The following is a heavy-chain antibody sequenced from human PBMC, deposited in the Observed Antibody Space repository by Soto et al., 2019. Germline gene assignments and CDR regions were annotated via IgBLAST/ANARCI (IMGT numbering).Heavy chain of an antibody. D-gene: IGHD3-10*01. V-gene: IGHV3-23*01. Sequence: EVQLLESGGGLVQPGGSLRLSCAASGFTFSSYAMSWVRQAPGKGLEWVSAISGSGGSTYYADSVKGRFTISRDNSKNTLYLQINILRADDTAVYSCAKEGSIITMVRVVTSDYWGQGNLGTGSS. CDR3: AKEGSIITMVRVVTSDY. CDR1: GFTFSSYA. J-gene: IGHJ4*02. CDR2: ISGSGGST.